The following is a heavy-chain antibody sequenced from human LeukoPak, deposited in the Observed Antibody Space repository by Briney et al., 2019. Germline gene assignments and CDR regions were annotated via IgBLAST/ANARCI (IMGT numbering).Heavy chain of an antibody. CDR1: GFTFSSYA. CDR2: ISGSGGST. Sequence: GGSLRLSCAASGFTFSSYAMSWVRQAPGKGLEWVSAISGSGGSTYYADSVKGRFTISRDNSKNTLYLQMNSLRAEDTAVYYCAKPEVEYDYVWGSYRPWDYWGQGTLVTVSS. D-gene: IGHD3-16*02. V-gene: IGHV3-23*01. J-gene: IGHJ4*02. CDR3: AKPEVEYDYVWGSYRPWDY.